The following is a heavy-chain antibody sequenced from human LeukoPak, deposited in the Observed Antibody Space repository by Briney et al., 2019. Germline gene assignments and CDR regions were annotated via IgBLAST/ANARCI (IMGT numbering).Heavy chain of an antibody. D-gene: IGHD4-17*01. CDR2: VFYSGST. Sequence: SETLSLTCTVSGGSISTYYWSWIRQPPGKGLEWIGYVFYSGSTNYNPSLKSRVTISVDTSKDQFSLKLSSVTAADTAVYYCARDKYGDNYFDYWGQGTLVTVSS. V-gene: IGHV4-59*01. CDR1: GGSISTYY. CDR3: ARDKYGDNYFDY. J-gene: IGHJ4*02.